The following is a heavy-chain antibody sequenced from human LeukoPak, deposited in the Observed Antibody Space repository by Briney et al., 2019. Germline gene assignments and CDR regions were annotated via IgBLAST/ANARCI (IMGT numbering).Heavy chain of an antibody. J-gene: IGHJ5*02. Sequence: SVKVSCKASGGTFSSYAISWVRQAPGQGLEWMGRIIPILGIANYAQKFQGRVTITADTSTSTVYMELSSLRSEDTAVYYCARDFWSRWFDPWGQGTLVTVSS. CDR1: GGTFSSYA. D-gene: IGHD3-3*01. CDR2: IIPILGIA. V-gene: IGHV1-69*04. CDR3: ARDFWSRWFDP.